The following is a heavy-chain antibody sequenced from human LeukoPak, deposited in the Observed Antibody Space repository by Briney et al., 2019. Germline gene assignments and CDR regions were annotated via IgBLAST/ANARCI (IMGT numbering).Heavy chain of an antibody. D-gene: IGHD3-9*01. J-gene: IGHJ4*02. CDR3: ARAESVLRYFDWLYYFDY. Sequence: ASVKVSCTASGYTFTGYYMHWVRQAPGQGLEWMGWINPNSGGTNYAQKFQGRVTMTRDTSISTAYMELSRLRSDDTAVYYCARAESVLRYFDWLYYFDYWGQGTLVTVSS. CDR2: INPNSGGT. V-gene: IGHV1-2*02. CDR1: GYTFTGYY.